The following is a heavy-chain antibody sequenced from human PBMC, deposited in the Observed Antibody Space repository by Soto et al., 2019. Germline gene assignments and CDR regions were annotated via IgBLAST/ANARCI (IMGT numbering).Heavy chain of an antibody. CDR1: GFTFSSYA. Sequence: GGSLRLSCAASGFTFSSYAMSWVRQAPGKGLEWVSAISGSGGSTYYADSVKGRFTISRDNSKNTLYLQMNSLRAEDTAVYYCAKVGARVVAAHYFDYWGQGTLVTVSS. J-gene: IGHJ4*02. D-gene: IGHD2-15*01. CDR2: ISGSGGST. V-gene: IGHV3-23*01. CDR3: AKVGARVVAAHYFDY.